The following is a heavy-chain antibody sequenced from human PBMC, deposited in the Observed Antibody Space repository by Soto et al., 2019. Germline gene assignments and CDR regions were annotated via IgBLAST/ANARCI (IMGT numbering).Heavy chain of an antibody. V-gene: IGHV3-23*01. CDR3: AKDAVYNDGLWLMDS. Sequence: GGSLRLSCAASGLTISKFAMTWVRQAPGKGLESVGGRTGSGATIHNADSVKGRFTISKDNSRNVLYLQTDYLRDEDTAVYYCAKDAVYNDGLWLMDSWGQGTLVTVSS. CDR2: RTGSGATI. CDR1: GLTISKFA. J-gene: IGHJ4*02. D-gene: IGHD2-21*01.